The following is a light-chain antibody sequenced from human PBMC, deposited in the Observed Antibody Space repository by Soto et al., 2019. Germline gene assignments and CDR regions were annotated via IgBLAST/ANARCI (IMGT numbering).Light chain of an antibody. CDR1: QSVSSSY. V-gene: IGKV3-20*01. CDR3: QQYGRSPWT. J-gene: IGKJ1*01. Sequence: EIVLTQSPGTLSLSPGDRATLSCRAIQSVSSSYLAWYQQKPGQAPGLLIYGASSRATGIPDRFSGSGSGTDFTLTISRLEPEDFAVYYCQQYGRSPWTFGQGTKV. CDR2: GAS.